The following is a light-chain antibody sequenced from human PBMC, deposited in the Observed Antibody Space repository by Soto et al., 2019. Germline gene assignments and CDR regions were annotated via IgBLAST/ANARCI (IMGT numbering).Light chain of an antibody. V-gene: IGKV1-39*01. Sequence: DIQMTQGPSSLSASVGDGVSINCRASQSISNSLNWYQQKPGRAPKLLIYAASSLQSGVPSRFSGRGSGTDFILPISSLQPEDFATYYCQQSYSTPRDFGQGTRLEIK. CDR1: QSISNS. CDR3: QQSYSTPRD. J-gene: IGKJ5*01. CDR2: AAS.